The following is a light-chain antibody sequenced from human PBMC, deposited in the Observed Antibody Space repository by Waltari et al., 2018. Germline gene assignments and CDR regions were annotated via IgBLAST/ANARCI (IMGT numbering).Light chain of an antibody. J-gene: IGLJ2*01. CDR3: AAWDDSLKGRV. CDR1: SPSSGLNS. CDR2: RHD. V-gene: IGLV1-44*01. Sequence: QSVRTQPPSAPGTPWQRVTLPSSRSSPSSGLNSVNWYQHLPGTAPKLLRYRHDQPPSGVPDRFSGSKSGTSASLAISGLQSEDEADYYCAAWDDSLKGRVFGGGTKLTVL.